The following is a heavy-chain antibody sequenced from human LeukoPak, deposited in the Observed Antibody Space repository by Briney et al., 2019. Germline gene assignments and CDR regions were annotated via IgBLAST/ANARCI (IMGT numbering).Heavy chain of an antibody. V-gene: IGHV4-59*08. D-gene: IGHD3-10*01. J-gene: IGHJ4*02. CDR1: GGSISSYY. CDR3: ARHRARRYFDY. Sequence: SETLSLTCTVSGGSISSYYWSWIRQPPGKGLEWIGYIYYSGSTNYNPSLKSRVTISVDTSKNQFSLKLSSVTAADTAVYYCARHRARRYFDYWGQGTLVTVSS. CDR2: IYYSGST.